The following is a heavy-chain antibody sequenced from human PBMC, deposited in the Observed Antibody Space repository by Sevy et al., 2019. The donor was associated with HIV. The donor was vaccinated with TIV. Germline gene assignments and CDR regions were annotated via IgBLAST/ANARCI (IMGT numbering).Heavy chain of an antibody. D-gene: IGHD3-10*01. CDR1: GFNFAIYG. V-gene: IGHV3-30*02. Sequence: GGSLRLSCTVSGFNFAIYGFHWVRQAPGKGLEGVANTRHDETAKYYVDTVKGRFTVSRDNSKNTVFLQMNSLTPDDTGTYYCARDGVYYGMDVWGLGTTVTVSS. J-gene: IGHJ6*02. CDR3: ARDGVYYGMDV. CDR2: TRHDETAK.